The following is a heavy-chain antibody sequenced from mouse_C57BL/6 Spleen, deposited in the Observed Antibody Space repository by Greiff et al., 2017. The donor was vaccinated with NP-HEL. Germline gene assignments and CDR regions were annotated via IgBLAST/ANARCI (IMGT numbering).Heavy chain of an antibody. J-gene: IGHJ2*01. V-gene: IGHV1-55*01. CDR2: IYPGSGST. D-gene: IGHD3-2*02. CDR1: GYTFTSYW. CDR3: ARERTAQATGSFDY. Sequence: VQLQQPGAELVKPGASVKMSCKASGYTFTSYWITWVKQRPGQGLEWIGDIYPGSGSTNYNEKFKSKATLTVDTSSSTAYMQLSSLTSEDSAVYYCARERTAQATGSFDYWGQGTTLTVSS.